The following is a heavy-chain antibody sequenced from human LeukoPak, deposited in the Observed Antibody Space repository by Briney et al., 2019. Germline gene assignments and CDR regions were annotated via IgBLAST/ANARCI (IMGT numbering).Heavy chain of an antibody. D-gene: IGHD3-16*02. V-gene: IGHV3-21*01. CDR2: ISSSSIYI. J-gene: IGHJ4*02. CDR1: GFTFSSYS. Sequence: GGSLRLSCAASGFTFSSYSMNWVRQAPGKGLGWVSSISSSSIYIYYANSLKGRFTVSRDNAKNSLYLQMNSLRAEDTAVYYCASSQRRYDYVWGSYRYTTGLFDYWGQGTLVTVSS. CDR3: ASSQRRYDYVWGSYRYTTGLFDY.